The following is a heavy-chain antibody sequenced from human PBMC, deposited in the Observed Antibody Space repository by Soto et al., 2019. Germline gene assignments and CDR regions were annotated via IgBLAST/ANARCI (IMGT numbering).Heavy chain of an antibody. Sequence: PGGSLRLSCAASGFTFDDYAMHWVRQAPGKGLEWVSGISWNSGSIGYADSVKGRFTISRDNAKNSLYLQMNSLRAEDTALYYCAKDIFGYGSGKQAHFDYWGQGTLVTVSS. CDR2: ISWNSGSI. J-gene: IGHJ4*02. D-gene: IGHD3-10*01. CDR1: GFTFDDYA. V-gene: IGHV3-9*01. CDR3: AKDIFGYGSGKQAHFDY.